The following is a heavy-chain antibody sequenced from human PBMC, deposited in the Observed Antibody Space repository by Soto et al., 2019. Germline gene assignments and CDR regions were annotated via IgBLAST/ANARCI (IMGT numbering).Heavy chain of an antibody. J-gene: IGHJ3*02. CDR2: IIATAGDT. V-gene: IGHV3-13*01. CDR1: GFTFSAYA. Sequence: GGSLRLSCAASGFTFSAYAMSWVRQAPGKGLEWVSAIIATAGDTYYPGSVKGRFTISRENAKNSLYLQMNSLRAEDTAVYYCARAYCSGGSCYLDAFDIWGQGTMVTVSS. D-gene: IGHD2-15*01. CDR3: ARAYCSGGSCYLDAFDI.